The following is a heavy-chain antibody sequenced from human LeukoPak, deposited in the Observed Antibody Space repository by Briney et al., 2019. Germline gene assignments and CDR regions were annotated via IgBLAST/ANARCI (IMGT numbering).Heavy chain of an antibody. V-gene: IGHV3-7*03. D-gene: IGHD6-13*01. CDR1: GFTLSSYW. J-gene: IGHJ4*02. CDR2: IKQDGSEK. CDR3: AKDSFHGAAAAEFDY. Sequence: PGGSLRLSCAASGFTLSSYWMSWVRQAPVKGLEWVANIKQDGSEKYYVDSVKGRFTISRDNAKNSLYLQMNSLRAEDTAVYYCAKDSFHGAAAAEFDYWGQGTLVTVSS.